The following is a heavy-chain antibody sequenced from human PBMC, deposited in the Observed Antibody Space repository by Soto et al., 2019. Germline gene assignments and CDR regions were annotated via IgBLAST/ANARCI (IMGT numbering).Heavy chain of an antibody. Sequence: SETLSLTCTVSGGSISSSSYYWGWIRQPPGKGLEWIGCIYYSGSTYYNPSLKSRVTISVDTSKNQFSLKLSSVTAADTAVYYCARHFVPKTGPDYYYMDVWGKGTTVTVSS. V-gene: IGHV4-39*01. D-gene: IGHD1-1*01. CDR2: IYYSGST. CDR1: GGSISSSSYY. CDR3: ARHFVPKTGPDYYYMDV. J-gene: IGHJ6*03.